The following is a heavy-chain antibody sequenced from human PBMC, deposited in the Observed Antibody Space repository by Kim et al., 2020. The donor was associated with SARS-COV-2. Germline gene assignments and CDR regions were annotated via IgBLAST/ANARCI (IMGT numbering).Heavy chain of an antibody. V-gene: IGHV3-15*01. Sequence: TTDYAAPMKGRFTISKDNSKNTLYLQMNSLKSGDTAVYYCTVFRYGGNSYWGQGTLVTVSS. D-gene: IGHD4-17*01. CDR3: TVFRYGGNSY. J-gene: IGHJ4*02. CDR2: TT.